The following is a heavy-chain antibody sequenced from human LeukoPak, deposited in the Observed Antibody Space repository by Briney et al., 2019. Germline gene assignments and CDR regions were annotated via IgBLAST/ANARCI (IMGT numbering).Heavy chain of an antibody. D-gene: IGHD2-21*01. Sequence: SGTLSLTCTVPGVSISSSNWWHWVRQPPGKGLEWIGEIYHSGSTNYNPSLKSRVTISVDKSKNQFSLKLSSVTAADTAVYYCARRAYGYYFDYWGQGTLVTVSS. J-gene: IGHJ4*02. CDR1: GVSISSSNW. CDR2: IYHSGST. CDR3: ARRAYGYYFDY. V-gene: IGHV4-4*02.